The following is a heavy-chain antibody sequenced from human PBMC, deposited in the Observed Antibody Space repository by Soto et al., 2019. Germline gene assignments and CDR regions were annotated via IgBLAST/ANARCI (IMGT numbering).Heavy chain of an antibody. Sequence: SETLSLTCTVSGGSISSSSYYWGWIRQPPGKGLEWIGSIYYSGSTYYNPSLKSRVTISVDTSKNQFSLKLSSVTAADTAVYYCARQGPDSGYDPYYMDVWGKGTTVTVSS. V-gene: IGHV4-39*01. D-gene: IGHD5-12*01. CDR2: IYYSGST. CDR1: GGSISSSSYY. J-gene: IGHJ6*03. CDR3: ARQGPDSGYDPYYMDV.